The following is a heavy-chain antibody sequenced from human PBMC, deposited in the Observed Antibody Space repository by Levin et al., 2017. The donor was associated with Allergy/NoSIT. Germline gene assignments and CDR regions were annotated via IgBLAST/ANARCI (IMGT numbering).Heavy chain of an antibody. CDR2: ISYDGSNK. D-gene: IGHD6-19*01. V-gene: IGHV3-30-3*01. CDR1: GFTFSSYA. Sequence: GGSLRLSCAASGFTFSSYAMHWVRQAPGKGLEWVAVISYDGSNKYYADSVKGRFTISRDNSKNTLYLQMNSLRAEDTAVYYCARGAQAVAGGGYFDYWGQGTLVTVSS. CDR3: ARGAQAVAGGGYFDY. J-gene: IGHJ4*02.